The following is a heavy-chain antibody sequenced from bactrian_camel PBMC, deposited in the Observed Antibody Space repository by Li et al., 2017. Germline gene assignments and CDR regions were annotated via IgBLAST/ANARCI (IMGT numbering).Heavy chain of an antibody. V-gene: IGHV3-3*01. J-gene: IGHJ4*01. CDR3: AADPMDATGCGDYSDYDVSSEYNY. Sequence: HVQLVESGGGSVQAGGSLRLSCVASRPTDSGNCLGWFRQAPGKEPEGVAAQRDAATYYADSVKGRFSISQDIPKNKLYLQMNSLKPEDTAMYYCAADPMDATGCGDYSDYDVSSEYNYWGQGTQVTVS. CDR2: QRDAAT. CDR1: RPTDSGNC. D-gene: IGHD4*01.